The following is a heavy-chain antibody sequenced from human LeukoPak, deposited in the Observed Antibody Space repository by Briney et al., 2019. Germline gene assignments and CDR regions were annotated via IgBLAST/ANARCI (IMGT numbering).Heavy chain of an antibody. J-gene: IGHJ5*02. CDR3: ARGIS. V-gene: IGHV1-3*04. CDR1: GYTFTSYY. CDR2: INTGNGNP. Sequence: GASVKVSCKASGYTFTSYYMHWVRQAPGQRLEWMGWINTGNGNPKYSQKFQGRVTITRDASASTAYMDLTSLRSEDTAVYYCARGISWAQGTLVTVSS.